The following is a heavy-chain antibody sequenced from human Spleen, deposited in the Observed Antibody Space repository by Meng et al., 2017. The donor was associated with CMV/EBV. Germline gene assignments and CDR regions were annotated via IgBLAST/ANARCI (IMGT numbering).Heavy chain of an antibody. Sequence: GESLKISCAASGFTFSGYTMHWVRQTPGKGLEWVAIIWYDGTNEQYADSVKGRFTISRDNSKNTLYLQMNALRADDTAVYYCAKAVCDISTCYDFFDYWGQGTLVTVSS. CDR1: GFTFSGYT. J-gene: IGHJ4*02. D-gene: IGHD2/OR15-2a*01. CDR2: IWYDGTNE. V-gene: IGHV3-33*06. CDR3: AKAVCDISTCYDFFDY.